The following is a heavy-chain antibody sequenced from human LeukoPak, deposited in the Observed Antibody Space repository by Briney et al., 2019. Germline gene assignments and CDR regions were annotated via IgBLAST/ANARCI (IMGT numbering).Heavy chain of an antibody. CDR2: ITSSSNYI. V-gene: IGHV3-21*06. D-gene: IGHD6-6*01. Sequence: GGSLRLSCAASGFTFSSYSMSWVRQAPGKGLEWVSSITSSSNYIYYADSVKGRFTISRDNVKNSLHLQMNSLRAEDTAVYYCAKDGTQYSGSSCFDYWGQGTLVTVSS. CDR3: AKDGTQYSGSSCFDY. CDR1: GFTFSSYS. J-gene: IGHJ4*02.